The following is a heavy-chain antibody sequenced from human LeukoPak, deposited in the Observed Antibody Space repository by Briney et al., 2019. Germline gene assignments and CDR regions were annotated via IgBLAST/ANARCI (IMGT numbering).Heavy chain of an antibody. Sequence: SETLSLTCTVSGGSISSSSYYWGWIRQPPGKGLEWIGSIYYSGSTYYNPSLKSRVTISVDTSKNQFSLKLSSVTAADTAVYYCARLDYGDWGSFDPWGQGTLVTVSS. D-gene: IGHD4-17*01. V-gene: IGHV4-39*01. CDR1: GGSISSSSYY. J-gene: IGHJ5*02. CDR2: IYYSGST. CDR3: ARLDYGDWGSFDP.